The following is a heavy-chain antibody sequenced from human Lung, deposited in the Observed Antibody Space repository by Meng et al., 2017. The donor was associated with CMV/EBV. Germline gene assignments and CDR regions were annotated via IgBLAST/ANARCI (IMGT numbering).Heavy chain of an antibody. J-gene: IGHJ4*02. CDR2: IRYDGSNT. V-gene: IGHV3-30*02. CDR3: AKGLSNYDSWGGCDH. CDR1: GFSFGTYG. D-gene: IGHD3-3*01. Sequence: GGSLRLSCAAFGFSFGTYGMHWVRQAPGKGLEWVSFIRYDGSNTYYADSVKGRFSISRDNSENMLYLQMGSLRPEDTAVYYCAKGLSNYDSWGGCDHWGQGTLVTVSS.